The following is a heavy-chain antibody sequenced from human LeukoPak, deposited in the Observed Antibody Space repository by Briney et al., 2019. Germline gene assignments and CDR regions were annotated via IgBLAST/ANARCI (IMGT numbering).Heavy chain of an antibody. Sequence: GRSLRLSCAASGFSFDDHAMHWVRQAPGKGLEWVSGISWNSGSIGYADSVKGRFTISRDNAKNSLYLQMNSLRAEDTALYYCAKAVTGDNLFDYWGQGTLVTVSS. J-gene: IGHJ4*02. V-gene: IGHV3-9*01. CDR1: GFSFDDHA. D-gene: IGHD4-23*01. CDR3: AKAVTGDNLFDY. CDR2: ISWNSGSI.